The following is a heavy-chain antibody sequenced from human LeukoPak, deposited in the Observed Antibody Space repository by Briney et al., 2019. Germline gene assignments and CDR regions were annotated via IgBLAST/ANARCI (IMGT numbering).Heavy chain of an antibody. CDR1: GGSISSYY. CDR2: IYYSGST. V-gene: IGHV4-59*01. J-gene: IGHJ6*02. Sequence: PSETLSLTCTVSGGSISSYYWSWIRQPPGKGLEWIGYIYYSGSTNYNPSLKSRVTISVDTSKNQFSLKLSSVTAADTAVYYCARDQRMVATNYYYGMDVWGQGTTVTVCS. CDR3: ARDQRMVATNYYYGMDV. D-gene: IGHD5-12*01.